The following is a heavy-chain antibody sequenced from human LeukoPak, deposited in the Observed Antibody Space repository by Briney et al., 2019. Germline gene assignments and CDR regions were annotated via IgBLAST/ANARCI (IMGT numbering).Heavy chain of an antibody. CDR2: IYTSGST. D-gene: IGHD6-13*01. CDR1: GGSISSYY. J-gene: IGHJ5*02. V-gene: IGHV4-4*07. Sequence: PSETLSLTCTVSGGSISSYYWSSIRQPAGKGLEWIGRIYTSGSTNYNPSLKSRVTMSVDTSKNQFSLKLSSVTAADTAVYYCARDRMGIAAAGTWFDPWGQGTLVTVSS. CDR3: ARDRMGIAAAGTWFDP.